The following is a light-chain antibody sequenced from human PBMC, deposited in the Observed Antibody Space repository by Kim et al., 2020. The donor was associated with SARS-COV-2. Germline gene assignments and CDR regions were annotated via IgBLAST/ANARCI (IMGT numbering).Light chain of an antibody. Sequence: DIVMTQSPDSLAVSLGERATINCKSSQSVLSNSNNKNYLAWYQHKPGQPPKVVIYWASTRESGVPDRFSSSGSGTDFTLTISSLQAEDVAVYYCHQYYSTPYTFGQGTKLEI. CDR3: HQYYSTPYT. CDR1: QSVLSNSNNKNY. J-gene: IGKJ2*01. CDR2: WAS. V-gene: IGKV4-1*01.